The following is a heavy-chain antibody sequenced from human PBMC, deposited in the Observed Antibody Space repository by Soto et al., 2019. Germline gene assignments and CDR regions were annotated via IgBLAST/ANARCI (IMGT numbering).Heavy chain of an antibody. J-gene: IGHJ6*02. Sequence: SETLSLTCAVYGGSFSGYYWSWIRQPPGKGLEWIGEINHSGSTNYNPSLKSRVTISVDTSKNQFSLKLSSVTAADTAVYYCARLYQEGSYYYGMDVWGQGTTVTVSS. D-gene: IGHD2-15*01. CDR2: INHSGST. CDR1: GGSFSGYY. V-gene: IGHV4-34*01. CDR3: ARLYQEGSYYYGMDV.